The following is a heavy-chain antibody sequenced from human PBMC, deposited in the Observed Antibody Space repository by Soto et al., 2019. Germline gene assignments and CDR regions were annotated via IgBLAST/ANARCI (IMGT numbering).Heavy chain of an antibody. V-gene: IGHV3-15*01. CDR2: IKSKTDGGTT. CDR1: GFTFSNAW. D-gene: IGHD3-10*01. J-gene: IGHJ6*02. Sequence: GGSLRLSCAASGFTFSNAWMSWVRQAPGKGLEWVGRIKSKTDGGTTDYAAPVKGRFTISRDDSKNTLYLQMNRLKTEDTAVYFCTTTYGSGTIYYYYYGMDVWGQGTTVTVSS. CDR3: TTTYGSGTIYYYYYGMDV.